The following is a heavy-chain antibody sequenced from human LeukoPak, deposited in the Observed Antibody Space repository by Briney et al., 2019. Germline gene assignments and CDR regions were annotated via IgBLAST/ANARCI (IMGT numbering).Heavy chain of an antibody. Sequence: GGSLRLSCAASGFTFSNVWLTWVRQAPGKGLEWVGLIKAKTDGETTDHAAPVKGRFTISRDDSKNTLFLQMNNLKTEDTAVYYCTSTLGYWGQGTQVTVSS. CDR3: TSTLGY. J-gene: IGHJ4*02. CDR1: GFTFSNVW. CDR2: IKAKTDGETT. D-gene: IGHD2/OR15-2a*01. V-gene: IGHV3-15*01.